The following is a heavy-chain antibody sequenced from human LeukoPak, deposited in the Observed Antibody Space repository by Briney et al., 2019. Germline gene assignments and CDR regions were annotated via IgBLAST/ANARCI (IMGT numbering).Heavy chain of an antibody. J-gene: IGHJ6*02. V-gene: IGHV4-30-4*01. CDR1: GGSISSGGYY. CDR3: AREALIVVVPYYYYYGMDV. Sequence: SETLSLTCTVSGGSISSGGYYWSWIRQPPGKGLEWIGYIYYSGSTYYNPSLKSRVTISVDTSKNQFSLKLSSVTAADTAVYYCAREALIVVVPYYYYYGMDVWGQGTTVTVSS. CDR2: IYYSGST. D-gene: IGHD3-22*01.